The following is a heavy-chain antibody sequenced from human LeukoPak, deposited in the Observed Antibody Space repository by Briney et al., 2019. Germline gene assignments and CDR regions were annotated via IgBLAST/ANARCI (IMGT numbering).Heavy chain of an antibody. Sequence: GGSLRLSCAASGFKFSTYEMSWVRQAPGKGLEWASYISSTGSTIYYADSVKGRFTISRDNAENSLDLQMNSLRAEDTAIYYCARTRGYSYGYLDYWGQGTLVTVSS. D-gene: IGHD5-18*01. J-gene: IGHJ4*02. CDR1: GFKFSTYE. CDR3: ARTRGYSYGYLDY. V-gene: IGHV3-48*03. CDR2: ISSTGSTI.